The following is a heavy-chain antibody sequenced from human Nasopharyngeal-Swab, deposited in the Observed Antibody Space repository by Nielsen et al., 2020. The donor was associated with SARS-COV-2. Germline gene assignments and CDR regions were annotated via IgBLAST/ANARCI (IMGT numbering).Heavy chain of an antibody. D-gene: IGHD4-23*01. CDR2: ISGSGGST. V-gene: IGHV3-23*01. J-gene: IGHJ4*02. CDR1: GFTFRSYA. Sequence: GESLKLSCTASGFTFRSYAMSWVRQAPGKGLEWFSEISGSGGSTYYAESVKGRFTISRDNSKNTLYLQMSSLRAEDTAIYYCAKDLGVESPLWFDYWGQGTLLTVSS. CDR3: AKDLGVESPLWFDY.